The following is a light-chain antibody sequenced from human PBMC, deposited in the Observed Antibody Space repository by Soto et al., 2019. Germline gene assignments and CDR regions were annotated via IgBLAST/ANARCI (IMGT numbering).Light chain of an antibody. CDR2: YAS. Sequence: DLQMTQSPSSVSASVGDRVTITCRASQGISSWLAWYQQKPAKAPKLLIYYASTLPSGVPSWFSGSGSVTDFTLTISSLQPEDFATYYFQQAHSFPLTFGGGTKVEIK. CDR1: QGISSW. V-gene: IGKV1D-12*01. J-gene: IGKJ4*01. CDR3: QQAHSFPLT.